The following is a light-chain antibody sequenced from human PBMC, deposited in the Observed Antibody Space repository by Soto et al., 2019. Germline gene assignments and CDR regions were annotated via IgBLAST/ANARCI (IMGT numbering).Light chain of an antibody. J-gene: IGLJ3*02. CDR2: DVT. CDR3: CSYAGRQRL. V-gene: IGLV2-11*01. CDR1: SGDVGAYKY. Sequence: QSALTQPRSVSGSPGQSVTISCTGSSGDVGAYKYVSWYQQQPDRAPRLILYDVTKRPSGVPDRFSGSKSGNTASLNISGLQPEDEADYYCCSYAGRQRLSGGGTKVTVL.